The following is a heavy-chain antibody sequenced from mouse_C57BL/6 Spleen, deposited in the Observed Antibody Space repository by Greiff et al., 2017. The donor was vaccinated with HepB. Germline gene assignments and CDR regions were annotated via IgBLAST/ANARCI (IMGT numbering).Heavy chain of an antibody. V-gene: IGHV3-1*01. J-gene: IGHJ2*01. CDR1: GYSITSGYD. Sequence: VQLKESGPGMVKPSQSLSLTCTVTGYSITSGYDWHWIRHFPGNKLEWMGYISYSGSTNYNPSLKSRISITHDTSKNHFFLKLNSVTTEDTATYYCARGSHYYGTLYWGQGTTLTVSS. CDR2: ISYSGST. CDR3: ARGSHYYGTLY. D-gene: IGHD1-1*01.